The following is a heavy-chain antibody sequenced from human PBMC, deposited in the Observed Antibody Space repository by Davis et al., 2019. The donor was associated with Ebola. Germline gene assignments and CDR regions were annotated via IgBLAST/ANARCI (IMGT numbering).Heavy chain of an antibody. V-gene: IGHV3-23*01. CDR3: AKGGSGWPSDYSYGMGV. CDR1: GFTFSSYA. CDR2: ITSSGGST. D-gene: IGHD6-19*01. Sequence: GESLRLSCAASGFTFSSYAMTWARQAPGKGLEWVSAITSSGGSTYYADSVKGRFTISRDNSKNTLYLQMNSLTVEDTAVYYCAKGGSGWPSDYSYGMGVWGKGTTVTVSS. J-gene: IGHJ6*04.